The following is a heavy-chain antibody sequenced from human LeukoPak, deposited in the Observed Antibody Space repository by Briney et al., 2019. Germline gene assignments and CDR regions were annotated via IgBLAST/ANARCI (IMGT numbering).Heavy chain of an antibody. CDR1: GGTFSSYA. CDR2: IIPIFGTA. D-gene: IGHD1-26*01. J-gene: IGHJ6*02. Sequence: GASVKVSCKASGGTFSSYAISWVRQAPGRGLEWMGGIIPIFGTANYAQKFQGRVTITADESASTAYMELSSLRSEDTAVYYCARDAHEYSGSYLTKYYYYGMDVWGQGTTVTVSS. V-gene: IGHV1-69*13. CDR3: ARDAHEYSGSYLTKYYYYGMDV.